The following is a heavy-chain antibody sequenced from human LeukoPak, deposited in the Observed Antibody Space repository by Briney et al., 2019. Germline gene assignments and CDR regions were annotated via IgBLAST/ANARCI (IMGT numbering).Heavy chain of an antibody. CDR3: AKGRGAFDI. V-gene: IGHV3-30*18. CDR2: ISNDGSNK. CDR1: GFTFSSYG. J-gene: IGHJ3*02. D-gene: IGHD3-10*01. Sequence: PGGSLRLSCVASGFTFSSYGMHWVRQAPGKGLEWVAVISNDGSNKYYADSVKGRFTISRDNSKNTLYLQMNSLRAEDTAVYYRAKGRGAFDIWGQGTMVTASS.